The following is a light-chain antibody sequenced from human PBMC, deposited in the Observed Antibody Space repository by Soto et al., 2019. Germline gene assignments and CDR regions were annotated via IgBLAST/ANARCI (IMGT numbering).Light chain of an antibody. J-gene: IGLJ7*01. Sequence: QSALTQPASVSGSPGQSITISCTGTTSDVGSYNYVSWYQKNPGKAPKLLVYDVSNRPSGVSNRFSGSKSGNTASLTISGLQPEDEADYYCSSYTSSSTWVFGEGTQLTVL. CDR3: SSYTSSSTWV. V-gene: IGLV2-14*01. CDR2: DVS. CDR1: TSDVGSYNY.